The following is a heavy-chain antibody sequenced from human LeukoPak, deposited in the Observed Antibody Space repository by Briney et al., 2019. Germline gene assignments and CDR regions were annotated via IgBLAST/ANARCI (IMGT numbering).Heavy chain of an antibody. CDR3: ARSPGYGNSFDY. CDR2: IGSGGSST. CDR1: GFTLSSYW. J-gene: IGHJ4*02. Sequence: HPGGSLRLSCAASGFTLSSYWMHWVRHAPGKGLVWVSRIGSGGSSTSYADSVKGRFTISRDNAKNTLYLQMNSLRAEDTAVYYCARSPGYGNSFDYWGRGTLVTVSS. D-gene: IGHD2/OR15-2a*01. V-gene: IGHV3-74*01.